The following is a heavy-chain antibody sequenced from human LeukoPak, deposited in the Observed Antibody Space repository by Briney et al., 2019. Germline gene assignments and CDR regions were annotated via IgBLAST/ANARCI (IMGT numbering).Heavy chain of an antibody. D-gene: IGHD6-19*01. Sequence: PGGSLRLSCAASGFTVSSYYMTWVRQAPGKGLEWVSAISGSGGSTNYADSVKGRFTISRDNSKNTLYLQMSSLRAEDTAVYYCTGGGWSTDAFDIWGQGTMVTVSS. CDR2: ISGSGGST. CDR3: TGGGWSTDAFDI. CDR1: GFTVSSYY. V-gene: IGHV3-23*01. J-gene: IGHJ3*02.